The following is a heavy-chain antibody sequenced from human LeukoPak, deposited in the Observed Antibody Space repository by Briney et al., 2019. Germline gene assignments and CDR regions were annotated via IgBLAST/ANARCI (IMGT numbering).Heavy chain of an antibody. Sequence: GGSLRLSCAASGFTFSLYWMHWVRQAPGEGLVWVSRIEGGGTSTNYADFVKGRFTISSDNAKNTVYLQMNSLRAEDTAVYYCARGGAAAYYYYGMDVWGQGTTVTVSS. V-gene: IGHV3-74*01. CDR3: ARGGAAAYYYYGMDV. D-gene: IGHD2-2*01. CDR1: GFTFSLYW. J-gene: IGHJ6*02. CDR2: IEGGGTST.